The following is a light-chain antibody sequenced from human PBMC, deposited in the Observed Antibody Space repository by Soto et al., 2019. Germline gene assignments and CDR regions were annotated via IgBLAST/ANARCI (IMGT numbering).Light chain of an antibody. CDR3: QHYNSDPWT. V-gene: IGKV1-5*01. Sequence: DIEMTQSPSTLSASVGYRVTITCRASQTIRRGLAWYQQRPGKAPKVLIYDASTLESGVPARFSGSGSETQFSLTISSLQPEDSATYYCQHYNSDPWTFGQGTKVEIK. J-gene: IGKJ1*01. CDR2: DAS. CDR1: QTIRRG.